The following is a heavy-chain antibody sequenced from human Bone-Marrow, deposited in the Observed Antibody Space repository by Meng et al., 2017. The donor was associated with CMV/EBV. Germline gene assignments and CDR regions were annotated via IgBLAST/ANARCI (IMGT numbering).Heavy chain of an antibody. CDR1: GGSSSSSSDY. CDR3: ATLCGYSYVGY. D-gene: IGHD5-18*01. Sequence: QRQLRESGPGRGKLSGTRTLPSKVSGGSSSSSSDYCGSIRQPPGKGLEWFESIYYSGSTYDNPSLKRQVTISVDTSKNQFSLKLSSVIAADTAVYYCATLCGYSYVGYWGQGTLVTVSS. V-gene: IGHV4-39*07. J-gene: IGHJ4*02. CDR2: IYYSGST.